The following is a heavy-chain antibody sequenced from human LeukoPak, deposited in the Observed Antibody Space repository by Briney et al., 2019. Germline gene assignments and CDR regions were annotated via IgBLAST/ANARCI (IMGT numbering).Heavy chain of an antibody. CDR3: AKDLGDSSSSFFDY. Sequence: GGSLRLSCAASGFTFSSYGMHWVRQAPGKGLEWVAVIWYDGSNKYYADSVKGRFTISRDNSKNTLYLQMNSLRAEDTAVYYCAKDLGDSSSSFFDYWGQGTLVTVSS. CDR1: GFTFSSYG. V-gene: IGHV3-33*06. CDR2: IWYDGSNK. D-gene: IGHD6-6*01. J-gene: IGHJ4*02.